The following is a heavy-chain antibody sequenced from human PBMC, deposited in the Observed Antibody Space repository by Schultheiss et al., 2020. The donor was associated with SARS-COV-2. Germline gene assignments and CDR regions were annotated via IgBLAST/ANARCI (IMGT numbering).Heavy chain of an antibody. D-gene: IGHD6-19*01. J-gene: IGHJ5*02. CDR2: ISYDGSNK. Sequence: GESLKISCAASGFTFSSYAMHWVRQAPGKGLEWVAVISYDGSNKYYADSVKGRFTISRDNSKNTLYLQMNSLRAEDTAVYYCAREVAGTALGFDPWGQGTLVTVSS. CDR3: AREVAGTALGFDP. V-gene: IGHV3-30*04. CDR1: GFTFSSYA.